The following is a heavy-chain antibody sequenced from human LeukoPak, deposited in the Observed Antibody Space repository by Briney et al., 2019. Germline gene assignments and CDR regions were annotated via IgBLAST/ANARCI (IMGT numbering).Heavy chain of an antibody. V-gene: IGHV4-59*12. CDR3: AREAGSSSSLGAFDI. J-gene: IGHJ3*02. CDR1: GGSISGYY. CDR2: IYYSGST. D-gene: IGHD6-6*01. Sequence: SETLSLTCTVSGGSISGYYWSWIRQPPGKGLEWIGYIYYSGSTNYNPSLKSRVTISVDTSKNQFSLKLSSVTAADTAVYYCAREAGSSSSLGAFDIWGQGTMVTVSS.